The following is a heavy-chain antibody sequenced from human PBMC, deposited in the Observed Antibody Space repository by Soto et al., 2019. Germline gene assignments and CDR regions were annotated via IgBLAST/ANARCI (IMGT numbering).Heavy chain of an antibody. CDR1: GYTFTSYY. CDR2: INPSGGYT. CDR3: AREDRFYDFWSGYLGY. V-gene: IGHV1-46*01. Sequence: GASVKVSCKASGYTFTSYYMNWVRQAPGQGLEWLGIINPSGGYTTYAQRFLGRVTMTSDTSTSTVYMELSSLRSEDTAVYYCAREDRFYDFWSGYLGYWGQGTLVTVSS. J-gene: IGHJ4*02. D-gene: IGHD3-3*01.